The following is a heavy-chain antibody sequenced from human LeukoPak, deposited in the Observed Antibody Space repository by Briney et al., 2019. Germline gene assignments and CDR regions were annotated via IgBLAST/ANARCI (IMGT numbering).Heavy chain of an antibody. Sequence: PGRSLRLTCAASGFTFSSYGMHWVRQAPGKGLEWVAVISYDGSNKYYADSVKGRFTISRDNSKNTLYLQMNSLRAEDTAVYYCANRPPGYSSSWHLDYWGQGTLVTVSS. J-gene: IGHJ4*02. CDR3: ANRPPGYSSSWHLDY. V-gene: IGHV3-30*18. D-gene: IGHD6-13*01. CDR1: GFTFSSYG. CDR2: ISYDGSNK.